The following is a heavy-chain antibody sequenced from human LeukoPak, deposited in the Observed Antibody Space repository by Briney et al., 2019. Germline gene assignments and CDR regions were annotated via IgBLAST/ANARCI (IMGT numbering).Heavy chain of an antibody. Sequence: SETLSLTCTVSGGSISSGDYYWSWIRQPPEKGLEWIGYIYYSGSTYYNPSLKSRVTISVDTSKNQFSLKLSSVTAADTAVYYCARVDGDSLFDYWGQGTLVTVSS. CDR2: IYYSGST. D-gene: IGHD2-21*02. CDR1: GGSISSGDYY. V-gene: IGHV4-30-4*01. J-gene: IGHJ4*02. CDR3: ARVDGDSLFDY.